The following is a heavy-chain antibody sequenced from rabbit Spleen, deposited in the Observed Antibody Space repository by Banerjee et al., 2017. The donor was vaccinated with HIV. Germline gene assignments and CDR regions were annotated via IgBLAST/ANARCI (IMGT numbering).Heavy chain of an antibody. D-gene: IGHD4-1*01. Sequence: QSLEESGGDLVKPGASLTLTCTASGVSFSISSYMCWVRQAPGKGLEWIACIYVGSGGGTKYASWAKGRFTISKTSSTTVTLQKTSLTVADTAAYFCARDGYSRGWGIVLYYFNLWGQGTLVTV. CDR1: GVSFSISSY. CDR2: IYVGSGGGT. J-gene: IGHJ4*01. V-gene: IGHV1S40*01. CDR3: ARDGYSRGWGIVLYYFNL.